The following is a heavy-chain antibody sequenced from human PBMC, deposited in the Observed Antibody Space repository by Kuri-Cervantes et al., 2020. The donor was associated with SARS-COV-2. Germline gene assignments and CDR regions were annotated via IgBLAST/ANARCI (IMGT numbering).Heavy chain of an antibody. CDR1: GGSFSGYY. Sequence: SETLSLTCAVYGGSFSGYYWSWIRQPPGKGLEWIGEINHSGSTNYNPSLKSRVTISVDTSKNQFSLKLGSVTAADTAVYYCARHFPTGTVRVPFDYWGQGTLVTVSS. CDR2: INHSGST. V-gene: IGHV4-34*01. J-gene: IGHJ4*02. CDR3: ARHFPTGTVRVPFDY. D-gene: IGHD3-10*01.